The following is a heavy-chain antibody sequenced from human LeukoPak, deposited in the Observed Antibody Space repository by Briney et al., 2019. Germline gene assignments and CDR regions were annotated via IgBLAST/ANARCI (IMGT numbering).Heavy chain of an antibody. CDR3: AKDGGFGELSFDY. CDR1: GFTVSSNS. D-gene: IGHD3-10*01. CDR2: IYSDNT. J-gene: IGHJ4*02. V-gene: IGHV3-53*01. Sequence: GGSLRLSCTVSGFTVSSNSMSWVRQAPGKGLEWVSFIYSDNTHYSDSVKGRFTISRDNSKNTLYLQMNSLRAEDTAVYYCAKDGGFGELSFDYWGQGTLVTVSS.